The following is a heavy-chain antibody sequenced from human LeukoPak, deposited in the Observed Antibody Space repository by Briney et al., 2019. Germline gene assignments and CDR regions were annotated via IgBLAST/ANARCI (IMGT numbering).Heavy chain of an antibody. CDR2: ISSSSSYI. V-gene: IGHV3-21*01. D-gene: IGHD2-15*01. J-gene: IGHJ6*03. CDR1: GFTFSNYS. Sequence: PGGSLRLSCAASGFTFSNYSMNWVRQAPGKGLEWVSSISSSSSYIYYADSVKGRFTISRDNAKNSLYLQMNSLRAEDTAVYYCARDTDCSGGSCYSSNYYYYYYMDVWGKGTTVTVSS. CDR3: ARDTDCSGGSCYSSNYYYYYYMDV.